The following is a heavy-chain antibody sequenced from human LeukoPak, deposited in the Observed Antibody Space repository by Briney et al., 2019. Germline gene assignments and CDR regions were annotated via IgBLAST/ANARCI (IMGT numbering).Heavy chain of an antibody. Sequence: SVKVSCKASGGTFSSYAISWVRQAPGQGLEWMGGIIPIFGTANYAQKFQGRVTITADESTSTAYMELSSLRSEDTAVYYCARGRDSSGYYYFADAFDIWGQGTMVTVSS. CDR2: IIPIFGTA. D-gene: IGHD3-22*01. CDR3: ARGRDSSGYYYFADAFDI. CDR1: GGTFSSYA. J-gene: IGHJ3*02. V-gene: IGHV1-69*01.